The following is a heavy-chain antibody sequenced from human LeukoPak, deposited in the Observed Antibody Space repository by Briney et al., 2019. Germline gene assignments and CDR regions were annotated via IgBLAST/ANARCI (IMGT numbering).Heavy chain of an antibody. J-gene: IGHJ4*02. CDR3: AKDFGLGSGYYHALDS. CDR2: ITWDGGRT. Sequence: QAGGSLRLSCTASGFNFNGYTMHWVRQAPGKGLEWVSLITWDGGRTYYADSLKGRFAISRDNNKNSLYLQMNSLRIEDTAFYYCAKDFGLGSGYYHALDSWGQGTLVTVSS. D-gene: IGHD3-22*01. V-gene: IGHV3-43*01. CDR1: GFNFNGYT.